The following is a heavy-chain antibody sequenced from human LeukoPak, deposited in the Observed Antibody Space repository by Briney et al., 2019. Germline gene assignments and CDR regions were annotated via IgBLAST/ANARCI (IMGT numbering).Heavy chain of an antibody. CDR1: GGSISTYY. J-gene: IGHJ4*02. CDR2: IYYSGST. V-gene: IGHV4-59*01. Sequence: SETLSLTCTVSGGSISTYYWSWIRQPPGKGLEWIGYIYYSGSTNYSPSLQSRVTISVDTSRNQFSLRLSSVTAADTAMYYCARSGTKTNGFDYWGQGTLVTVSS. D-gene: IGHD2-8*01. CDR3: ARSGTKTNGFDY.